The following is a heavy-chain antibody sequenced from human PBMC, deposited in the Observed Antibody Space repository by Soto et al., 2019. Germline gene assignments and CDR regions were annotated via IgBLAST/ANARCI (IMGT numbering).Heavy chain of an antibody. V-gene: IGHV3-30*04. J-gene: IGHJ4*02. CDR2: ISYDGSNK. CDR3: ARDAYCGGDCYMYYFDY. D-gene: IGHD2-21*02. Sequence: TGGSLRLSCAASGFTFSSYAMHWVRQAPGKGLEWVAVISYDGSNKYYADSVKGRFTISRDNSKKTLYLQMNSLRDEDTAVYYCARDAYCGGDCYMYYFDYWGQGSLVTVS. CDR1: GFTFSSYA.